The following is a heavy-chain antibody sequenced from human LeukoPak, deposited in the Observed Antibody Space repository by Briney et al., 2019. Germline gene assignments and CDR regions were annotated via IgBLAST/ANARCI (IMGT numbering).Heavy chain of an antibody. CDR2: IYHSGST. CDR1: GYSISSGYY. CDR3: ARGIPPAPVKITMVRGVIRRSYNWFDP. Sequence: PSETLSLTCTVSGYSISSGYYWGWIRQPPGKGLEWIGSIYHSGSTYYNPSLKSRVTISVDTSKNQFSLTLSSVTAADTAVYCCARGIPPAPVKITMVRGVIRRSYNWFDPWGQGTLVTVSS. J-gene: IGHJ5*02. V-gene: IGHV4-38-2*02. D-gene: IGHD3-10*01.